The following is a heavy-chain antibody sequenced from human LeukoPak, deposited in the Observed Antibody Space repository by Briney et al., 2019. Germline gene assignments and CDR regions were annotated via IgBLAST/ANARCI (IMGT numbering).Heavy chain of an antibody. J-gene: IGHJ4*02. CDR3: AKREPGIAAAGTFDY. Sequence: GGSLRLSCAASGFTFSSYGMHWVRQAPGKGLEWVAFIRYDGSNKYYADSVKGRFTISRDNSKNTLYLQMNSLRAEDTAVYYCAKREPGIAAAGTFDYWGQGTLVTVSS. CDR2: IRYDGSNK. CDR1: GFTFSSYG. D-gene: IGHD6-13*01. V-gene: IGHV3-30*02.